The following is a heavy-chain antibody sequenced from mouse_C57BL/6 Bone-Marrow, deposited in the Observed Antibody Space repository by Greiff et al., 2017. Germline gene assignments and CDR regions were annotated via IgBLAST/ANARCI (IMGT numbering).Heavy chain of an antibody. V-gene: IGHV1-61*01. Sequence: QVQLQQPGAELVRPGSSVKLSCKASGYTFTSYWMDWVKQRPGQGLEWIGNIYPSDSETHYNQKFKDKATLTVDKSSSTAYMPLSSLTSEDSAVYYCARYYGSWFAYWGQGTLVTVSA. CDR2: IYPSDSET. CDR1: GYTFTSYW. D-gene: IGHD1-1*01. CDR3: ARYYGSWFAY. J-gene: IGHJ3*01.